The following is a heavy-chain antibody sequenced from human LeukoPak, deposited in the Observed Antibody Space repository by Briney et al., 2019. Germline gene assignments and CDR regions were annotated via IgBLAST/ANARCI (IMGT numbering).Heavy chain of an antibody. CDR1: GFTFSDYY. Sequence: GSLRLSCAASGFTFSDYYMSWIRQAPGKGLEWVSYISSSGSTIYYADSVKGRFTISRDNAKNSLYLQMNSLRAEDTAVYYCARDLTGTTSPYWYYYYMDVWGKGTTVTVSS. D-gene: IGHD1-7*01. CDR2: ISSSGSTI. CDR3: ARDLTGTTSPYWYYYYMDV. J-gene: IGHJ6*03. V-gene: IGHV3-11*04.